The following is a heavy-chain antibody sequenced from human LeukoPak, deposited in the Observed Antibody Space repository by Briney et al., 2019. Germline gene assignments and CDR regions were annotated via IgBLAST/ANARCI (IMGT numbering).Heavy chain of an antibody. CDR1: GGTFSSYA. D-gene: IGHD3-16*01. Sequence: ASVKVSCKASGGTFSSYAISWVRQAPGQGLEWMGRIIPILGIANYAQKFQGRVTITADKSTSTAYMELSSLRSEDTAVYYCARDRKGVPVSYWGQGTLVTVSS. V-gene: IGHV1-69*04. CDR2: IIPILGIA. CDR3: ARDRKGVPVSY. J-gene: IGHJ4*02.